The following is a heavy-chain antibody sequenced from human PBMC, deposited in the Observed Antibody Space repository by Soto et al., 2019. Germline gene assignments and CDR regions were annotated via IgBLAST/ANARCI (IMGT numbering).Heavy chain of an antibody. J-gene: IGHJ4*02. CDR3: ATLRGNYYSISGNSALDY. V-gene: IGHV3-23*01. CDR1: GFTFSSYA. Sequence: EVQVLESGGGLIQPGGSLRLSCAVSGFTFSSYAMSWVRQAPGKGLEWVSLVSGSGYSIYYADSVKGRFTISRDNSKTILHLQMSSLKVETTAVYYCATLRGNYYSISGNSALDYWGQGTLVTVSS. CDR2: VSGSGYSI. D-gene: IGHD3-10*01.